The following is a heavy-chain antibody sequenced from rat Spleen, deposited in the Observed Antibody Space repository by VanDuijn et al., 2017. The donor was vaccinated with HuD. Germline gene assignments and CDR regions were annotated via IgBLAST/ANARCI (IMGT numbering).Heavy chain of an antibody. Sequence: QVQLKESGPGLVQPSQTLSLTCTVSGFSLTNYNVHWVRQPPGKGLEWMGRMRYNGDTSYDSALKSRLSISRDTSKNQVFLKMNSLQTDDTGTYYCTRENNSGFDYWGQGVMVTVSS. CDR2: MRYNGDT. CDR3: TRENNSGFDY. J-gene: IGHJ2*01. CDR1: GFSLTNYN. V-gene: IGHV2-63*01. D-gene: IGHD4-3*01.